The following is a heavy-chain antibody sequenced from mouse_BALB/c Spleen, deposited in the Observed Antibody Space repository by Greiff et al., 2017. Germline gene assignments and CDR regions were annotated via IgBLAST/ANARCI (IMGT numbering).Heavy chain of an antibody. V-gene: IGHV7-3*02. D-gene: IGHD1-2*01. CDR3: ARDLRRFYAMDY. J-gene: IGHJ4*01. Sequence: EVKLQESGGGLVQPGGSLRLSCATSGFTFTDYYMSWVRQPPGKALEWLGFIRNKANGYTTEYSASVKGRFTISRDNSQSILYLQMNTLRAEDSATYYCARDLRRFYAMDYWGQGTSVTVSS. CDR1: GFTFTDYY. CDR2: IRNKANGYTT.